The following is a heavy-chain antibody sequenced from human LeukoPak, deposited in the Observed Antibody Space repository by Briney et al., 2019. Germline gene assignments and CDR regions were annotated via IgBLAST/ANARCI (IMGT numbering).Heavy chain of an antibody. CDR3: ARVLRIAAAFDAFDI. CDR2: ISSSSSYI. Sequence: PGGSLRLSCAASGFTFSSYSMNWVRQAPGKGLEWVSSISSSSSYIYYADSVKGRFTISRDNAKNSLYLQMNSLRAEDTAVYYCARVLRIAAAFDAFDIWGQGTMVTVSS. CDR1: GFTFSSYS. D-gene: IGHD6-13*01. V-gene: IGHV3-21*04. J-gene: IGHJ3*02.